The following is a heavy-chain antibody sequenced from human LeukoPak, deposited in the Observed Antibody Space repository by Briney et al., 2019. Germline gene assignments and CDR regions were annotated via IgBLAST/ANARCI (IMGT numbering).Heavy chain of an antibody. CDR1: GGTFSSYA. Sequence: ASVKVSCKASGGTFSSYAISWVRQAPGQGVEWMGGIIPIFGTANYAQKFQGRVTITTDESTSTAYMELSSLRSEDTAVYYCAILRITMVRGVILGWFDPWGQGTLVTVSS. J-gene: IGHJ5*02. V-gene: IGHV1-69*05. CDR3: AILRITMVRGVILGWFDP. D-gene: IGHD3-10*01. CDR2: IIPIFGTA.